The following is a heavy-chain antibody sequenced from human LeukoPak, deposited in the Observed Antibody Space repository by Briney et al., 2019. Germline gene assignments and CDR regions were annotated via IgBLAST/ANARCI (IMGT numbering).Heavy chain of an antibody. D-gene: IGHD1-7*01. CDR1: GGTFSSYA. CDR3: ARRNWNYGWFDP. J-gene: IGHJ5*02. Sequence: ASVKVSCKASGGTFSSYAISWVRQAPGQGLEWMGGIIPIFGTANYAQKFQGRVTITADKSTSTAYMELSSLRSEDTAMYYCARRNWNYGWFDPWGQGTLVTVSS. CDR2: IIPIFGTA. V-gene: IGHV1-69*06.